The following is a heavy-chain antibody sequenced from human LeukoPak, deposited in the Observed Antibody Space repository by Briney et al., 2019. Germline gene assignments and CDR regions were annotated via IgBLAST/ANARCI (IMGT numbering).Heavy chain of an antibody. V-gene: IGHV3-48*02. Sequence: PGGSLRLSCAASGFAFSSYSMNWVRQAPGKGLEWLSYISSSSSSIYYADSVKGRFTISRDNAKNSLYLQMNSLVDEDTAVYYCASTDFGDYVDAFDIWGQGTMVTVSS. D-gene: IGHD4-17*01. CDR2: ISSSSSSI. J-gene: IGHJ3*02. CDR1: GFAFSSYS. CDR3: ASTDFGDYVDAFDI.